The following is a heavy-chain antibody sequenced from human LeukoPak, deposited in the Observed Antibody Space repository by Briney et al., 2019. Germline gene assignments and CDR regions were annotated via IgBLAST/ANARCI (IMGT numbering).Heavy chain of an antibody. CDR3: ARAPAMILRPNYMDV. Sequence: PGGSLRLSCAASGFTFSSYGMHWVRQAPGKGLEWVSFISSSSTYIYYADSMKGRFTISRDDAKSSLYLQMNSLRAEDTAVYYCARAPAMILRPNYMDVWGKGTTVTVSS. J-gene: IGHJ6*03. CDR1: GFTFSSYG. D-gene: IGHD3-3*01. CDR2: ISSSSTYI. V-gene: IGHV3-21*01.